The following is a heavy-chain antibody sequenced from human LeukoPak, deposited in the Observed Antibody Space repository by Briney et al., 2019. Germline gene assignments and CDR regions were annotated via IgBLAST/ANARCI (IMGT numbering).Heavy chain of an antibody. CDR2: ISGSGGST. Sequence: TGGSLRLSCAASGFTFSSYAMSWVRQAPGKGLEWVSAISGSGGSTYYADSVKGRFTISRDNSKNTLYLQMNSLRAEDTAVYYCAKATPRGRLRLDWYFDLWGRGTLVTVSS. CDR1: GFTFSSYA. CDR3: AKATPRGRLRLDWYFDL. J-gene: IGHJ2*01. D-gene: IGHD6-19*01. V-gene: IGHV3-23*01.